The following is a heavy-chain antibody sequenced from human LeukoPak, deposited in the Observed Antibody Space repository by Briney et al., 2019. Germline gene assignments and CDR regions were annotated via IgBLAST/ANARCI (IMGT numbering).Heavy chain of an antibody. CDR2: ISGSGGST. CDR3: AKRSLVVAQPFYYYYYMDV. V-gene: IGHV3-23*01. J-gene: IGHJ6*03. CDR1: GFTFSSYA. D-gene: IGHD2-8*02. Sequence: RPGGSLRLSCAASGFTFSSYAMSWIRQAPGKGLEWVAAISGSGGSTYSADSVKGRFTISRDNSKNTLYLQMNSLRAEDTAVYYCAKRSLVVAQPFYYYYYMDVWGKGTTVTISS.